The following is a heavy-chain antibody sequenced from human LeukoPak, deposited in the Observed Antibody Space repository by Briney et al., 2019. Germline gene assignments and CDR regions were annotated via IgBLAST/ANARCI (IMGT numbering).Heavy chain of an antibody. J-gene: IGHJ5*02. D-gene: IGHD1-26*01. Sequence: GGSLRLSCAASGFTFDDYGMSWVRRGPGKGLEWVSGINWNGGNTGYADSVKGRFTIFRDNAKNSLYLEMDSLRVEDTALYYCARTSDGNWFDPWGQGTLVTVSS. CDR3: ARTSDGNWFDP. V-gene: IGHV3-20*04. CDR2: INWNGGNT. CDR1: GFTFDDYG.